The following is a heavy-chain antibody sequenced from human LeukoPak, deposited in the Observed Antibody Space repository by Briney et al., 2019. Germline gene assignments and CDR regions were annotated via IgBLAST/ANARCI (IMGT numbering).Heavy chain of an antibody. Sequence: GASVKVSCKASGYTFTSYDINWVRQATGQGLEWMGWMNPNSGNTGYAQKFQGRVTMTRNTSISTAYMELSSLRSEDTAVYYCARDWGYSSGWSDGLDIWGQGTMVTVSS. J-gene: IGHJ3*02. D-gene: IGHD6-19*01. V-gene: IGHV1-8*01. CDR2: MNPNSGNT. CDR3: ARDWGYSSGWSDGLDI. CDR1: GYTFTSYD.